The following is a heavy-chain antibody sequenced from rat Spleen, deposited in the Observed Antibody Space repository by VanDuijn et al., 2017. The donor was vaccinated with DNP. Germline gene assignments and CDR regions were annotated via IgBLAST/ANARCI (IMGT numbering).Heavy chain of an antibody. CDR2: ISTGGGST. J-gene: IGHJ3*01. V-gene: IGHV5-25*01. D-gene: IGHD1-10*01. Sequence: EVQLVESGGGLVQPGRSLKLSCAASGFTFSDYNMAWVRPAPTKGLEWVASISTGGGSTSYRDSVKGRFTISRDNAKSTLYLQMDSLRSEDTATYYCATQGQLGITWFAYWGQGTLVTVSS. CDR1: GFTFSDYN. CDR3: ATQGQLGITWFAY.